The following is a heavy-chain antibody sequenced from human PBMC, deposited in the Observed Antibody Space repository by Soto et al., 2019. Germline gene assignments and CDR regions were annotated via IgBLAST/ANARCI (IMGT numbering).Heavy chain of an antibody. CDR3: ARDNWNYDSYYYYGMDV. V-gene: IGHV4-39*07. CDR2: IYYDGST. CDR1: GDSITSINNY. J-gene: IGHJ6*02. D-gene: IGHD1-7*01. Sequence: SETLSLTCTVSGDSITSINNYWGWIRQPPGMGLEWIANIYYDGSTFYNPSLKSRVTISVDTSKNQFSLKLSSVTAADTAVYYCARDNWNYDSYYYYGMDVWGQGTTVTVSS.